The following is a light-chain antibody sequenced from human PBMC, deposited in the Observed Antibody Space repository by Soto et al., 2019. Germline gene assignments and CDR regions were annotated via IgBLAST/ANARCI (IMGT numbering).Light chain of an antibody. CDR2: DAS. CDR3: QQVNNYPLT. Sequence: DIQMTQSPSTLSSSVGDTVTITCLASQTISGWFAWYQQRPGKAPNLLIFDASTLESGVPSRFSGSGSGTEFTLTISSLQPEDFATYYCQQVNNYPLTFGGGTKVDIK. CDR1: QTISGW. V-gene: IGKV1-5*01. J-gene: IGKJ4*01.